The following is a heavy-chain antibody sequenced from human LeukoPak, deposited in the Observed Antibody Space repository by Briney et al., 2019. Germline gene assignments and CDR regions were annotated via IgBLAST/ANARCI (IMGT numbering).Heavy chain of an antibody. CDR1: GGSISSGDHY. CDR2: IYYSGST. CDR3: ARDYYDSSGYYYYYYGMDV. Sequence: SETLSLTCTVSGGSISSGDHYWGWIRQPPGKGLEWIGYIYYSGSTYYNPSLKSRVTISVDTSKNQFSLKLSSVTAADTAVYYCARDYYDSSGYYYYYYGMDVWGQGTTVTVSS. J-gene: IGHJ6*02. D-gene: IGHD3-22*01. V-gene: IGHV4-30-4*01.